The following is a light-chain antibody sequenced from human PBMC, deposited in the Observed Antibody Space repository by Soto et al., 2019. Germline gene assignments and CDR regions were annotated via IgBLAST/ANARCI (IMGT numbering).Light chain of an antibody. V-gene: IGKV3-20*01. Sequence: EIVLTQSPGTLSLSPGERATLSCRASQSVRSNYLAWYQRKPGQAPRLLIYGASTRATGIPDRFSGTGSGTDFTLTISRLEPEDFAVYYCQQYGGSPYTFGQGTKLEL. CDR3: QQYGGSPYT. CDR2: GAS. CDR1: QSVRSNY. J-gene: IGKJ2*01.